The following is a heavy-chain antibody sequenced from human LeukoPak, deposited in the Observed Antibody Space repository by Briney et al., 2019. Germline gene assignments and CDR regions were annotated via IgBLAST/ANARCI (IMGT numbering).Heavy chain of an antibody. CDR2: IYYSGST. D-gene: IGHD6-13*01. J-gene: IGHJ3*02. CDR3: ARYSSSWTAHDAFDI. Sequence: SETLSLTCTVSGGSISSYYWSWIRQPPGKGLEWIGYIYYSGSTNYNPSLKSRVTISVDTSKNQFSLKLSSVTAADTAVYYCARYSSSWTAHDAFDIWGQGTMVTVSS. V-gene: IGHV4-59*01. CDR1: GGSISSYY.